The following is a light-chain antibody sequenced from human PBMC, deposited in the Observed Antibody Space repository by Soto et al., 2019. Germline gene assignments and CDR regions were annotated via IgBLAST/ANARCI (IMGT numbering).Light chain of an antibody. V-gene: IGKV1-39*01. CDR1: QRIVTN. Sequence: DIQMTQSPSSLSASIVVRVTLTCRASQRIVTNLNWYQQRPGKAPKLLIYAVSSLHSAVSSRFSSRESGTHFTISINSLPRDDSATYYCQRTYSAPPRLGQGAKV. CDR3: QRTYSAPPR. J-gene: IGKJ1*01. CDR2: AVS.